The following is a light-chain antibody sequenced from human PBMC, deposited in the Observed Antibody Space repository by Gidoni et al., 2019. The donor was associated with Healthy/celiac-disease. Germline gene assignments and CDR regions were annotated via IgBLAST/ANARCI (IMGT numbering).Light chain of an antibody. CDR1: SSDVGGYNY. Sequence: QSALTQPRSVSVSPGQSVTISCTGTSSDVGGYNYVSWYQQHPGKAPKLMINDVSKRPSGVPDRFSGSKSGNTASLTISGLQAEDEADYYCCSYAGSYTLEVFGGGTKLTVL. J-gene: IGLJ3*02. CDR2: DVS. CDR3: CSYAGSYTLEV. V-gene: IGLV2-11*01.